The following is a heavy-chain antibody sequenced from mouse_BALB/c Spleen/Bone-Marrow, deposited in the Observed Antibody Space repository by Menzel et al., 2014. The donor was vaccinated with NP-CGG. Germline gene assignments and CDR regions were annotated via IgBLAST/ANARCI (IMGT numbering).Heavy chain of an antibody. J-gene: IGHJ2*01. D-gene: IGHD3-2*01. Sequence: LMESGAELVRPGTSVKVSCKASGYAFTNYLIEWVKQRPVQGLEWIGVINPGSGGANYNAKFKGKATLTADKSSSTAYMQLSSLTSDDSAVYFCAREWTARAVDYWGQGTTLTVSS. V-gene: IGHV1-54*01. CDR1: GYAFTNYL. CDR3: AREWTARAVDY. CDR2: INPGSGGA.